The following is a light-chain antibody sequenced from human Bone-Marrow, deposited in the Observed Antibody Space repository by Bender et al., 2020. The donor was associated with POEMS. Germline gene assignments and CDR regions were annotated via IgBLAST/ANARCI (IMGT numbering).Light chain of an antibody. Sequence: QSVLTQPPSVSAAPGQRVTISCSGSSSNIGNHGVNWYQQLPGEAPKHLIYYADLLTPGVSARFSASKSGPSASLAISGLRPEDEADYYCAAWDDSLNAGLFGGKTRLTVL. CDR3: AAWDDSLNAGL. CDR2: YAD. V-gene: IGLV1-36*01. CDR1: SSNIGNHG. J-gene: IGLJ2*01.